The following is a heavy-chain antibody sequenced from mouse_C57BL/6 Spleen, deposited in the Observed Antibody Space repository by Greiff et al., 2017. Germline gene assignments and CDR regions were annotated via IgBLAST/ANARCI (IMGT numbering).Heavy chain of an antibody. V-gene: IGHV1-76*01. CDR3: ARRDNYYAMGY. J-gene: IGHJ4*01. CDR2: IYPGSGNT. Sequence: VQLQQSGAELVRPGVSVKLSCKASGYTFTDYYINWVKQSPGQGLEWIARIYPGSGNTYYNEKFKGKATLTAEKSSSTAYMQLSSLTSEGSAVYFCARRDNYYAMGYWGQGTSVTVSS. D-gene: IGHD1-3*01. CDR1: GYTFTDYY.